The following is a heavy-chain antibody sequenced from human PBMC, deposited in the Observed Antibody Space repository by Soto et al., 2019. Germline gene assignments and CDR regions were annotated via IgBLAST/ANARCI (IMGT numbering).Heavy chain of an antibody. CDR1: GGSFSGYY. CDR3: APLQLGIVGDDAFDI. J-gene: IGHJ3*02. D-gene: IGHD3-22*01. V-gene: IGHV4-34*01. Sequence: SEALSLTSAVYGGSFSGYYWSWIRQPPGKGLEWIGEISHSGSTNYNPSIKSRVTITVDTSKNQFSLKLSSVIAADTAVYYCAPLQLGIVGDDAFDIWGQGTIVTVSS. CDR2: ISHSGST.